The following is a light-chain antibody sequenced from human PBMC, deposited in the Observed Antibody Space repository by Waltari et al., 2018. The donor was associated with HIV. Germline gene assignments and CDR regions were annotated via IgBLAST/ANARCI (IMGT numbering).Light chain of an antibody. Sequence: EIVMTQFPDTLSVSAGERATLSCRASQSFSSKLAWYQQRPGQAPRLLIYSASTRATGIPARFSGSGSGTEGSLTINSLQSEDFAVYYCLQYNAWPLTFGQGTRLEI. CDR3: LQYNAWPLT. V-gene: IGKV3-15*01. CDR1: QSFSSK. J-gene: IGKJ5*01. CDR2: SAS.